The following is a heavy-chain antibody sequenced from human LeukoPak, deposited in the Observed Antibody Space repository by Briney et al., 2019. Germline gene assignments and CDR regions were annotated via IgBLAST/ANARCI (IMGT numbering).Heavy chain of an antibody. J-gene: IGHJ4*02. CDR1: GFTFSSYA. D-gene: IGHD3-22*01. CDR3: ARSSGYYYPLDY. V-gene: IGHV3-30-3*01. CDR2: ISYDGSNK. Sequence: GRSLRLSCAASGFTFSSYAMHWVRQAPGKGLEWVAVISYDGSNKYYADSVKGRFTISRDNSKNTLYLQMNSLRAEDTAVYYCARSSGYYYPLDYWGQGTLVTVSS.